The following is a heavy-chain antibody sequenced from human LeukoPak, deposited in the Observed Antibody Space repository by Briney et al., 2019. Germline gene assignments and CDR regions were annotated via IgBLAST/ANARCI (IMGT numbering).Heavy chain of an antibody. CDR1: GGSISSYY. CDR3: AKVPRAYYDSPAAAFDI. V-gene: IGHV4-59*08. D-gene: IGHD3-22*01. J-gene: IGHJ3*02. CDR2: IYYSGST. Sequence: SETLSLTCTVSGGSISSYYWSWIRQPPGKGLEWIGYIYYSGSTNYNPSLKSRVTISVDTSKNQFSLKLSSVTAADTAVYYCAKVPRAYYDSPAAAFDIWGQGTMVTVSS.